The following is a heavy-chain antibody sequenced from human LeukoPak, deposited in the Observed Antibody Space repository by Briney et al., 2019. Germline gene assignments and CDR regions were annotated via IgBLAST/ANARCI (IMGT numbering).Heavy chain of an antibody. D-gene: IGHD6-13*01. Sequence: PGGSLSPSRAASGFTFSSYWMHWVRQAPGKGLVWVSRINSDGSSTSYADSVKGRFTISRDNAKNTLYLQMNSLRAEDTAVYYCARSRAAAGTGLFDPLVQGRLVTVSS. CDR3: ARSRAAAGTGLFDP. J-gene: IGHJ5*02. CDR1: GFTFSSYW. CDR2: INSDGSST. V-gene: IGHV3-74*01.